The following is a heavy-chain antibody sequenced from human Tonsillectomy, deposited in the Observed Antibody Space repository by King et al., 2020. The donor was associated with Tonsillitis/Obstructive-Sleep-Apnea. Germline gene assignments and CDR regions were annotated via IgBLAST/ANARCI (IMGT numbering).Heavy chain of an antibody. CDR3: AREKVIVAATNYWFDP. CDR1: GYTFIGYY. D-gene: IGHD2-15*01. Sequence: QLVQSGAEVKKPGASVKVSCKASGYTFIGYYIHWVRQAPGQGLEWMGLISPNSDGANYAQSFQGRVTMTRDTSISTVYMELISMTSDDTAVYYCAREKVIVAATNYWFDPWGQGTLVTVSS. J-gene: IGHJ5*02. V-gene: IGHV1-2*02. CDR2: ISPNSDGA.